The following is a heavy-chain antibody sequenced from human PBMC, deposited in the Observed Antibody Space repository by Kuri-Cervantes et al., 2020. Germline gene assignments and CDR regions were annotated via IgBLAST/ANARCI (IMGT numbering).Heavy chain of an antibody. Sequence: SETLSLTCAVDGGSFSGYYWSWIRQPPGKGLEWIGEINHSGSTNYNPSLKSRVTISVDTSKNQFSLKLSSVTAANTAVYYCARAGTISSSWPMGYYFDYWGQGTLVTVSS. V-gene: IGHV4-34*01. J-gene: IGHJ4*02. CDR3: ARAGTISSSWPMGYYFDY. D-gene: IGHD6-13*01. CDR2: INHSGST. CDR1: GGSFSGYY.